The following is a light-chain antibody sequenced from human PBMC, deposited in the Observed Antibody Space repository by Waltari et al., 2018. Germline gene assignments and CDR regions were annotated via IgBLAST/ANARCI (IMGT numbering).Light chain of an antibody. J-gene: IGLJ3*02. CDR3: CSYAGSYTWV. V-gene: IGLV2-11*01. CDR2: DVA. CDR1: SGDVGANNY. Sequence: QSALSQPHSVSGSPGQSVTISCIGTSGDVGANNYVSWYQHHPGKAPEGMIYDVARRPCGVPDRFTGSRSGNTASLTISGLQADDEADYYCCSYAGSYTWVFGGGTRLTVL.